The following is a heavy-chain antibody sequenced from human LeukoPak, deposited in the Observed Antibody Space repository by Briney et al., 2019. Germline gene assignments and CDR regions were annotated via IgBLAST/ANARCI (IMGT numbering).Heavy chain of an antibody. CDR3: ARVFIISSGWYRSFDY. Sequence: GASVKVSCKASGYTFTSYGISWVRQAPGQGLEWMGWISAYNGNTNYAQKFQGRVTMTTDTSTSTAYMELRSLRSDDTAVYYCARVFIISSGWYRSFDYWGQGTLVTVSS. CDR2: ISAYNGNT. D-gene: IGHD6-19*01. CDR1: GYTFTSYG. J-gene: IGHJ4*02. V-gene: IGHV1-18*01.